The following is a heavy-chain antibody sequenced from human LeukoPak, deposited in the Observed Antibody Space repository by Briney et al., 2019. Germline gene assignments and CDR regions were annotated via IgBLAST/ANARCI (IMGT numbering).Heavy chain of an antibody. CDR2: IYYSGST. D-gene: IGHD2-2*01. J-gene: IGHJ4*02. CDR1: GGSISSYY. Sequence: SETLSLTCTVSGGSISSYYWSWIRQPPGKGLEWIGYIYYSGSTNYNPSLKSRVTISVDTSKNQFSLKLSSVTAADTAVYYCVRALPATAMSFDYWGQGTLVTVSS. CDR3: VRALPATAMSFDY. V-gene: IGHV4-59*01.